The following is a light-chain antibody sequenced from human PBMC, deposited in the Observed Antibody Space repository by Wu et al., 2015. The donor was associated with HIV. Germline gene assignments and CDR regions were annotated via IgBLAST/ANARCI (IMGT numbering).Light chain of an antibody. Sequence: EIVLTQSPDTLYLSPGERATLSCRASQTVTSNYLAWYQHKPGQAPRLLIYHSSTRATGISDRFSGSGSGTDFTLTVDRLEPEDFAVYYCQQYGSSLLYSFGQGTKLEIK. J-gene: IGKJ2*03. CDR1: QTVTSNY. V-gene: IGKV3-20*01. CDR2: HSS. CDR3: QQYGSSLLYS.